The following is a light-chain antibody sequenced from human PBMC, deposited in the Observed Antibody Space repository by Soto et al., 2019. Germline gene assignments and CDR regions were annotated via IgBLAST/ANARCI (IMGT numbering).Light chain of an antibody. CDR3: QQNNKWPPVT. V-gene: IGKV3-15*01. CDR2: GAS. Sequence: EVVMTQSPATVSVSPGEGVTLSCSASQTISNDLAWYQQKPGQAPRLLIYGASTRATGVPARFSGGGSGTEFTLTISSLQSEDFAFYYCQQNNKWPPVTFGVGTKVEIK. J-gene: IGKJ4*01. CDR1: QTISND.